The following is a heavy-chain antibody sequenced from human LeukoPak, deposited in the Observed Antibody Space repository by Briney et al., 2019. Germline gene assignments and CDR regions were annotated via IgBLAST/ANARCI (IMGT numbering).Heavy chain of an antibody. Sequence: VKVSCKASGGTFSSYAISWVRQAPGQGLEWMGGIIPIFGTANYAQKFQGRVTITADESTSTAYMELSSLRSEDTAVYYCARDMYNSSSFSLDYWGQGTLVTVSS. V-gene: IGHV1-69*13. J-gene: IGHJ4*02. CDR3: ARDMYNSSSFSLDY. CDR1: GGTFSSYA. CDR2: IIPIFGTA. D-gene: IGHD6-6*01.